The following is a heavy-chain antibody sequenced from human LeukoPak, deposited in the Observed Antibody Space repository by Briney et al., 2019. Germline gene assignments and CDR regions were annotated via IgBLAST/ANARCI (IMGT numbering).Heavy chain of an antibody. V-gene: IGHV3-7*01. CDR3: ARTPEGDFWSGYYQFDY. D-gene: IGHD3-3*01. CDR1: GFTFSSFW. CDR2: IKGDGSAK. Sequence: PGGSLRLSCAASGFTFSSFWMSWVRQAPGKGLDWVANIKGDGSAKYYVESVKGRFTISRDNAKNTLYLQMDSLRAEDTAVYYCARTPEGDFWSGYYQFDYWGQGTLVTVSS. J-gene: IGHJ4*02.